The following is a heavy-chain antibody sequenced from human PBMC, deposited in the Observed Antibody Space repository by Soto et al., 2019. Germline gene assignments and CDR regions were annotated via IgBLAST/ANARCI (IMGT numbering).Heavy chain of an antibody. V-gene: IGHV4-34*02. CDR3: ARGEWMIRGADYYYYMDV. D-gene: IGHD3-10*01. Sequence: QVQLQQWGAGLLRPSETLSLTCAVYGGSFNDYYWTWIRQPPGKGLEWIGEIKHKINTHYNPSLWSRLTFSVDTSKNQFSLRLTSVTAADTALYYCARGEWMIRGADYYYYMDVWGKGTTVTVSS. CDR2: IKHKINT. CDR1: GGSFNDYY. J-gene: IGHJ6*03.